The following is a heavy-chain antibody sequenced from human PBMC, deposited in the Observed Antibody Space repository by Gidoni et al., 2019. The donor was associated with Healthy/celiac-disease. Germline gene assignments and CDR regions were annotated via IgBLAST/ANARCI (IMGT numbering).Heavy chain of an antibody. V-gene: IGHV1-18*01. CDR3: ARDRDVYYDSSGYYMFYY. CDR1: GYTFTRYG. Sequence: QVQLVQSGAEVKKPGASVKVSCKASGYTFTRYGISWVRQAPGQGLEWMGWISAYNGNTNYAQKLQGRVTMTTDTSTSTAYMELRSLRSDDTAVYYCARDRDVYYDSSGYYMFYYWGQGTLVTVSS. J-gene: IGHJ4*02. D-gene: IGHD3-22*01. CDR2: ISAYNGNT.